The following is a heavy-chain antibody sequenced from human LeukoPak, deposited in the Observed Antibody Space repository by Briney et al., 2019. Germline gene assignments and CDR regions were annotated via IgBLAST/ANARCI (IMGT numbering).Heavy chain of an antibody. CDR1: GGSISSYY. D-gene: IGHD5-12*01. CDR2: IYYSGST. J-gene: IGHJ4*02. Sequence: PSETLSLTCTVSGGSISSYYWSWIRQPPGKGLEWIGYIYYSGSTNYNPSLKSRVTISVDTSKNQFSLKLSSVTAADTAVYYCARHSAHGGLAKGFRFDYWGQGTLVTVSS. V-gene: IGHV4-59*08. CDR3: ARHSAHGGLAKGFRFDY.